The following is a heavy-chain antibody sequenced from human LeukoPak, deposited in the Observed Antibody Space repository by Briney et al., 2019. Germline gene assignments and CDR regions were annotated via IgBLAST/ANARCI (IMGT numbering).Heavy chain of an antibody. CDR3: ARWEGELLSGGIDY. CDR2: IYHSGST. Sequence: PSETLSLTCAVSGGSISSSNWWSWVRQPPGKGLEWIGEIYHSGSTNYNPSLKSRVTISVDKSKNQFSLKLSSVTAADTAVYYCARWEGELLSGGIDYWGQGTLVTVSS. V-gene: IGHV4-4*02. J-gene: IGHJ4*02. D-gene: IGHD1-26*01. CDR1: GGSISSSNW.